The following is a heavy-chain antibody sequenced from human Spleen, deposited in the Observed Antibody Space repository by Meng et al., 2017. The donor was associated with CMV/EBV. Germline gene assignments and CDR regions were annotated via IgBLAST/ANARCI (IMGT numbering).Heavy chain of an antibody. CDR1: GYTFTGYY. CDR2: ISSDGNFQ. J-gene: IGHJ4*02. V-gene: IGHV3-30-3*02. CDR3: AKEWAPHEHFDY. Sequence: SCKASGYTFTGYYMHWVRQAPGKGREWVAVISSDGNFQHYADSLKGRFTISRDNSKNTLYLQMNSLRAEDTAVYYCAKEWAPHEHFDYWGQGTLVTVSS.